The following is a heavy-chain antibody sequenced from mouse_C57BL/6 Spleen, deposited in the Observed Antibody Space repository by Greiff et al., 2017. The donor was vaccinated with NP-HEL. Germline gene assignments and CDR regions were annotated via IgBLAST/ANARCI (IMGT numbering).Heavy chain of an antibody. V-gene: IGHV5-4*03. CDR3: ARGGAQATHYYAMDY. CDR2: ISDGGSYT. Sequence: EVKLVESGGGLVKPGGSLKLSCAASGFTFSSYAMSWVRQTPEKRLEWVATISDGGSYTYYPDNVKGRFTISRDNAKNNLYLQMSHLKSEDTAMYYCARGGAQATHYYAMDYWGQGTSVTVSS. D-gene: IGHD3-2*02. J-gene: IGHJ4*01. CDR1: GFTFSSYA.